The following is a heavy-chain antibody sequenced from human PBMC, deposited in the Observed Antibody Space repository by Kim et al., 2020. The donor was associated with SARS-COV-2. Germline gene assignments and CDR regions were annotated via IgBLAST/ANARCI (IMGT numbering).Heavy chain of an antibody. CDR1: GYTFTSYD. V-gene: IGHV1-8*01. J-gene: IGHJ6*03. D-gene: IGHD6-6*01. CDR2: MNLNSGNT. Sequence: ASVKVSCKASGYTFTSYDINWVRQATGQGLEWMGWMNLNSGNTGYVQKFQGRVTMTRNTSKSTAYMELSSLRSEDTAVYYCARVRSARRLLDYYYMDVWGKGPTVTVSS. CDR3: ARVRSARRLLDYYYMDV.